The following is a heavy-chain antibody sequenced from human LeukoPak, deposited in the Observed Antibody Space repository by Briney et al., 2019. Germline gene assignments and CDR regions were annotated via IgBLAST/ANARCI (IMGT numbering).Heavy chain of an antibody. Sequence: GGSLRLSCAASGFTFSSYEMNWVRQAPGEGLEWVSYISSSGSTIYYADSVKGRFTISRDNAKNSLYLQMNSLRAEDTAVYYCARDGENFDYWGQGTLVTVSS. D-gene: IGHD3-10*01. CDR1: GFTFSSYE. CDR2: ISSSGSTI. J-gene: IGHJ4*02. V-gene: IGHV3-48*03. CDR3: ARDGENFDY.